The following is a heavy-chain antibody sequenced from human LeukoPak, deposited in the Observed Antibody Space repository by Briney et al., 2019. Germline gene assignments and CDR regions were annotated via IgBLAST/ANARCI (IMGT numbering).Heavy chain of an antibody. D-gene: IGHD2-2*01. V-gene: IGHV4-4*07. Sequence: PSETLSLTCTVSGGSISSYYWSWIRQPAGEGLEWIGRIYTSGSTNYNPSLKSRVTMSVDTSKNQFSLKLSSVTAADTAVYYCAREQPLGYCSSTSCPKAYYYYYMDVWGKGTTVTVSS. CDR3: AREQPLGYCSSTSCPKAYYYYYMDV. CDR1: GGSISSYY. CDR2: IYTSGST. J-gene: IGHJ6*03.